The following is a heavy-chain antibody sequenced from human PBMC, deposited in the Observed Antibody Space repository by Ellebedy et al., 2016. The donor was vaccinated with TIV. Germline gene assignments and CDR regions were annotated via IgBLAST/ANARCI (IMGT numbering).Heavy chain of an antibody. CDR1: GFVFHTYA. Sequence: GGSLRLSXAASGFVFHTYAVHWVRQAPGKGLEWMALISFDGSNKLYADSVKGRFTISRDNAKNTLSLQMNSLGGDDTAVYYCARGSPDYYDNRPYPFDLWGQGTMVTVSS. J-gene: IGHJ3*01. V-gene: IGHV3-30*04. CDR2: ISFDGSNK. CDR3: ARGSPDYYDNRPYPFDL. D-gene: IGHD3-22*01.